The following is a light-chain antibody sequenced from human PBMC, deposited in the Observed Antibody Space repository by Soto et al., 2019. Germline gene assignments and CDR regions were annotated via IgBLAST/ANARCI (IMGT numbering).Light chain of an antibody. J-gene: IGKJ4*02. CDR1: HRVSRT. CDR3: QHYDVRPLR. V-gene: IGKV3-15*01. Sequence: THSLAAVSETPRERAPRSCRPSHRVSRTFAWSQQKPGQAPRLLIYGASTRATGSPARFSGSGSGTEFTLTIIMLEPEDFARYYSQHYDVRPLRCGGGT. CDR2: GAS.